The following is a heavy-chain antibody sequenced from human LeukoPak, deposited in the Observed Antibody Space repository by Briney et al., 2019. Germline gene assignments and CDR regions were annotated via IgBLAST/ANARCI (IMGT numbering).Heavy chain of an antibody. Sequence: GGSLRLSWAASGFTFSSYAMSWVRQAPGKGWEWVSAISGSGGSTYYADSVKGRFTISRDNSKNTLYPQMNGLRAEDTAVYYCAKDGRTYFWSRFRDYWGQGTLVTVSS. CDR1: GFTFSSYA. CDR3: AKDGRTYFWSRFRDY. D-gene: IGHD3-3*01. V-gene: IGHV3-23*01. CDR2: ISGSGGST. J-gene: IGHJ4*02.